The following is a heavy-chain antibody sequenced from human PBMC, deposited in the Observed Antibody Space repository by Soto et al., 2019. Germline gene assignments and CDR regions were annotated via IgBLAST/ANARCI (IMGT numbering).Heavy chain of an antibody. CDR2: IYYSGST. Sequence: SETLSLTCTASGGSISSSSYYWGWIRQPPGKGLEWIGSIYYSGSTYYNPSLKSRVTISVDTSKNQFSLKLSSVTAADTAVYYCARGSLTIFGVVICDYWGQGTLVTVSS. D-gene: IGHD3-3*01. CDR3: ARGSLTIFGVVICDY. CDR1: GGSISSSSYY. V-gene: IGHV4-39*01. J-gene: IGHJ4*02.